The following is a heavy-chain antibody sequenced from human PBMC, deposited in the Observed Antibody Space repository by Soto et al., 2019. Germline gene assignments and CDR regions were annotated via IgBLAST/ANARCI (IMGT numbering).Heavy chain of an antibody. V-gene: IGHV3-30*18. CDR3: AKSRGSGNNGMDV. Sequence: QVQLVESGGGVVQPGRSLRLSCAASGFTFSSYGMHWVRQAPGRGLEWVAVISYDGSNKSYADSVKGRFTISRDNSKNTLYLQMSSRRAEDTAVYYCAKSRGSGNNGMDVWGQGTTVTVSS. J-gene: IGHJ6*02. CDR2: ISYDGSNK. CDR1: GFTFSSYG. D-gene: IGHD3-10*01.